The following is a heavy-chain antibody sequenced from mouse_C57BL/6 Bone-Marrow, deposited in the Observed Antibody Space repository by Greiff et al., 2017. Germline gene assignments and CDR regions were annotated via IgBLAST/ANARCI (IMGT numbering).Heavy chain of an antibody. J-gene: IGHJ4*01. V-gene: IGHV5-17*01. CDR3: AGNYGSYAMDY. CDR1: GFTFSDYG. Sequence: EAMLVESGGGLVKPGGSLKLSCAASGFTFSDYGMHWVRQAPEKGLEWVAYISSGSSTIYYADTVKGRFTISRDNAKNTLFLQMTSLRSEDTAMYYCAGNYGSYAMDYWGQGTSVTVSS. CDR2: ISSGSSTI. D-gene: IGHD1-1*01.